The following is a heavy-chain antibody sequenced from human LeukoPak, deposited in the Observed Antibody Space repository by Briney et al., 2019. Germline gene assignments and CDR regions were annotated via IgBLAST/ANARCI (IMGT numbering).Heavy chain of an antibody. J-gene: IGHJ4*02. CDR3: ARGRLQDIAAATIAYLLDDY. Sequence: GASVKVSCKASGYTFTSYDISWVRQAPGQGLEWMGWINPNNGNTNYAQKLQGRVTMTTDTSTSTAYMELRSLRSDDTAVYYCARGRLQDIAAATIAYLLDDYWGQGTLVTVSS. V-gene: IGHV1-18*01. CDR2: INPNNGNT. D-gene: IGHD6-13*01. CDR1: GYTFTSYD.